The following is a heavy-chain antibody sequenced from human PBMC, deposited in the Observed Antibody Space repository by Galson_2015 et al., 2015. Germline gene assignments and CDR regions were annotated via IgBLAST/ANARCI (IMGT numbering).Heavy chain of an antibody. V-gene: IGHV3-74*01. Sequence: SLRLSCAASGFTFNNFWMHWVRQAPGKGLVWVSRINTDGSSTNYADSVKGRFTISRDNAKNTLYLQMNSLRVDDTAVYYCVRALIGYVGGDYWGQGTLVTVSS. CDR1: GFTFNNFW. J-gene: IGHJ4*02. CDR3: VRALIGYVGGDY. D-gene: IGHD5-12*01. CDR2: INTDGSST.